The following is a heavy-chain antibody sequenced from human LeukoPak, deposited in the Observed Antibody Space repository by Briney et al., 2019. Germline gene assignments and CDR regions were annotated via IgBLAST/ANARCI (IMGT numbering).Heavy chain of an antibody. CDR1: GVSISSYY. Sequence: SETLSLTCTVSGVSISSYYWSWIRQPPGKGLEWIGYIYYSGSTNYNPSLKSRVTISVDTSKNQFSLKLSSVTAADTAVYYCARTLYDSSGYYASQSAFDIWGQGTMVTVSS. D-gene: IGHD3-22*01. V-gene: IGHV4-59*12. CDR3: ARTLYDSSGYYASQSAFDI. J-gene: IGHJ3*02. CDR2: IYYSGST.